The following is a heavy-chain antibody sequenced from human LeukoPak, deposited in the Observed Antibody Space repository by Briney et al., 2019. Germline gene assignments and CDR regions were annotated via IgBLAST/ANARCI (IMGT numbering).Heavy chain of an antibody. V-gene: IGHV4-39*07. CDR1: GGSISSSSYY. D-gene: IGHD6-6*01. J-gene: IGHJ6*03. CDR2: INHSGST. CDR3: ARGREGSSSVWGTYYYYYMDV. Sequence: SQTLSLTCTVSGGSISSSSYYWGWIRQPPGKGLEWIGEINHSGSTNYNPSLKSRVTISVDTSKNQFSLKLSSVTAADTAVYYCARGREGSSSVWGTYYYYYMDVWGKGTTVTVSS.